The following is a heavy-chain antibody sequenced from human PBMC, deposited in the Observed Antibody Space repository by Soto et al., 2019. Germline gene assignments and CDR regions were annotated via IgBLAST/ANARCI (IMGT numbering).Heavy chain of an antibody. V-gene: IGHV1-69*08. CDR1: GGTFSSYT. D-gene: IGHD3-9*01. CDR2: IIPILGIA. Sequence: QVQLVQSGAEVKKPGSSVKVSCKASGGTFSSYTISWVRQAPGQGLEWMGRIIPILGIANYAQKFQGRVTITADKSTSTAYMELSSLRSEDTAGSYCARDRESRRYFDWEWGQGTLVTVSS. J-gene: IGHJ4*02. CDR3: ARDRESRRYFDWE.